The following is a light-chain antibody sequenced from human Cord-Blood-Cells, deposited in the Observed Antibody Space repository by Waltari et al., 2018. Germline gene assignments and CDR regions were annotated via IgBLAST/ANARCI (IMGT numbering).Light chain of an antibody. V-gene: IGLV2-11*01. CDR3: CSYAGSYTV. CDR2: DVS. Sequence: QSALTQPRSVSGSPGQSVTISCTGTSSDVGGYHYVSWYQQPPGKAPKLMIYDVSKRPSGVPDRFSGSKSGNTASLTISGLQAEDEADYYCCSYAGSYTVFGGGTKLTVL. J-gene: IGLJ2*01. CDR1: SSDVGGYHY.